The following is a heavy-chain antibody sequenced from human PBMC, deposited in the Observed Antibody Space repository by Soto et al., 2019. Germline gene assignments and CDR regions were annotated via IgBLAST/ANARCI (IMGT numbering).Heavy chain of an antibody. J-gene: IGHJ4*02. Sequence: PGGSLRLSCAASGFTFSTYWMDWVRQTPGKGLEWVANINQDGSKKNYVDSVKGRFTISRDNAKNSLYLQMSSLTAEDSALYYCSRSLNSWGQGTLVRVSS. CDR1: GFTFSTYW. V-gene: IGHV3-7*01. CDR3: SRSLNS. CDR2: INQDGSKK.